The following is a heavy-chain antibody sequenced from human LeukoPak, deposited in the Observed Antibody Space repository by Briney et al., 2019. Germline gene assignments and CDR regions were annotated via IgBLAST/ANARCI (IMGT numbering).Heavy chain of an antibody. V-gene: IGHV3-23*01. Sequence: SCKASGGTFSSYAMSWVRQAPGKGLEWVSAISGSGGSTYYADSVKGRFTISRDNSKNTLYLQMNSLRAEDTAVYYCAKSSLYYYYYGMDVWGQGTTVTVSS. CDR2: ISGSGGST. J-gene: IGHJ6*02. CDR1: GGTFSSYA. CDR3: AKSSLYYYYYGMDV.